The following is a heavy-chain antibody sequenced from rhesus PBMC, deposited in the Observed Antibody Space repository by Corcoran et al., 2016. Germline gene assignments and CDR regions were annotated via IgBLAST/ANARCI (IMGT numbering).Heavy chain of an antibody. V-gene: IGHV4-80*01. CDR1: GASIRSNG. D-gene: IGHD3-28*01. CDR3: GRELRWLLQQAY. CDR2: VDGNSGNT. Sequence: QVQLPESGPGLVKPSETLSLTCPVSGASIRSNGWSGIRQSPGKGLEWIGEVDGNSGNTNYSPSLKSRVTISKDASKNQISLNLSSVTAADTAVYYCGRELRWLLQQAYWGQGVLVTVSS. J-gene: IGHJ4*01.